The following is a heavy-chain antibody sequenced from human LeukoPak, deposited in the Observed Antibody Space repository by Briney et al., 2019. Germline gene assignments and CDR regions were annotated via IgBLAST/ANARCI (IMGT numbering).Heavy chain of an antibody. CDR2: IGLSSNNR. CDR3: VTRHPTGWFNFDY. CDR1: GFTFNTHA. J-gene: IGHJ4*02. Sequence: GGSLRPSCAASGFTFNTHAMSWVRQPPGKGLEWVSTIGLSSNNRYYADSVKGRFTISRDNSRNTLYLQMDSLRPEDTAVYYCVTRHPTGWFNFDYWGRGTLVTVSS. V-gene: IGHV3-23*05. D-gene: IGHD6-19*01.